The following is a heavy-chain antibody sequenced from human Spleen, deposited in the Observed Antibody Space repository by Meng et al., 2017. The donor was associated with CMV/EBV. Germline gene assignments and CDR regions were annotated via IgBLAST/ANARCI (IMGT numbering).Heavy chain of an antibody. CDR2: TFYRSKWYN. V-gene: IGHV6-1*01. D-gene: IGHD3-3*01. Sequence: SETLSLTCALSGDSVSSSSVAWAWIRQSPSKGLEWLGRTFYRSKWYNHYAVSVKSRITINPDTSKNQFSLHLESVTPEDTAVYYCARDRLPYYNFWSGHYYYYYYGMDVWGQGTAVTVSS. CDR3: ARDRLPYYNFWSGHYYYYYYGMDV. J-gene: IGHJ6*02. CDR1: GDSVSSSSVA.